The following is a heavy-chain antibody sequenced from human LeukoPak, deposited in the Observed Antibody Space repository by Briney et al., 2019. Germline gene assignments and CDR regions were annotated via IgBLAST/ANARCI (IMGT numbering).Heavy chain of an antibody. J-gene: IGHJ4*02. CDR1: GYSIKTGRY. Sequence: SETLSLTCAVSGYSIKTGRYWGWIRQPPGKGLEWTGSIHQSGSTYYNPSLKSRITISVDKSKNQFSLNLRSLTAQDTAVYYCARSLSTAGIDYWGQGILVTVSS. CDR2: IHQSGST. V-gene: IGHV4-38-2*01. CDR3: ARSLSTAGIDY.